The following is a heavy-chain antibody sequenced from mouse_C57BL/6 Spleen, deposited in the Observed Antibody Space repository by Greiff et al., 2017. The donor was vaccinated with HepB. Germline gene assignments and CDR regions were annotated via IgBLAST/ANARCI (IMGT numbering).Heavy chain of an antibody. J-gene: IGHJ3*01. CDR1: GYTFTSYG. Sequence: VQLQQSGAELARPGASVKLSCKASGYTFTSYGISWVKQRPGQGLEWIGEIYPRSGNTYYNEKFKGKATLTADKSSSTAYMELRSLTSEDSAVYFCASRYSSGSWFAYWGQGTLVTVSA. CDR2: IYPRSGNT. CDR3: ASRYSSGSWFAY. D-gene: IGHD3-2*02. V-gene: IGHV1-81*01.